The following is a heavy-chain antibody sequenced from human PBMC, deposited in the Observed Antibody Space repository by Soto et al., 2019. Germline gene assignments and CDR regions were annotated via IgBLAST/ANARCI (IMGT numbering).Heavy chain of an antibody. D-gene: IGHD4-17*01. Sequence: GGSLRLSCAASGFTFSTYAMHWVRQAPGKGLEWVALISYDGGNKYYADSVKGRFTISRDDSKNALYLQMNSLIAEDTAVYYFARKTARGYGDYFVYWGQGTLVTVSS. CDR3: ARKTARGYGDYFVY. CDR1: GFTFSTYA. CDR2: ISYDGGNK. J-gene: IGHJ4*02. V-gene: IGHV3-30-3*01.